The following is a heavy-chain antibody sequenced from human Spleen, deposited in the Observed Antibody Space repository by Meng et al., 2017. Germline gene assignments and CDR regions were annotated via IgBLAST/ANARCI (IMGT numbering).Heavy chain of an antibody. J-gene: IGHJ4*02. D-gene: IGHD4-11*01. Sequence: EVQLVESGGGLVQPGGSLRLSCSDSGVTFSNYWMHWVRQAPGRGLVWVSRINSDASRTKYADSVKGRFTISRDNSKNTLYLQMNSLRAEDTAVYYCVPRTTYFDSWGLGTLVTVSS. CDR1: GVTFSNYW. V-gene: IGHV3-74*01. CDR3: VPRTTYFDS. CDR2: INSDASRT.